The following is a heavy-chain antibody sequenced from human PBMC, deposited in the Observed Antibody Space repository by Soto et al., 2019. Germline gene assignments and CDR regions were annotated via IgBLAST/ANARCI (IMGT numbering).Heavy chain of an antibody. CDR1: GGTFSSYT. J-gene: IGHJ4*02. CDR3: ANPPRY. Sequence: QVQLVQSGAEVKKPGSSVKVSCKASGGTFSSYTVSWVRQAPGQGLEWMGRIIPILGIANYAQKFQGRVTITADKPTGTAYMELSRLRFEDTAVYYCANPPRYWGQGTRVTVSS. V-gene: IGHV1-69*02. CDR2: IIPILGIA.